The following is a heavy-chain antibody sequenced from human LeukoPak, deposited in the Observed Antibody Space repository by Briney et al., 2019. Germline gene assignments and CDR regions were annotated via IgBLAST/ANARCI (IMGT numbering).Heavy chain of an antibody. CDR1: GFTFSSYA. CDR3: ARYRSVTTGKRFFDY. V-gene: IGHV3-23*01. CDR2: ISGGGGSI. D-gene: IGHD4-17*01. Sequence: PGRSLRLSCVASGFTFSSYAMSWVRQAPGKGLEWVSGISGGGGSIHYADSVKGRFTISRDNSMNTLCLQMNSLRAEDTAVYYCARYRSVTTGKRFFDYWGQGTLVTVSS. J-gene: IGHJ4*02.